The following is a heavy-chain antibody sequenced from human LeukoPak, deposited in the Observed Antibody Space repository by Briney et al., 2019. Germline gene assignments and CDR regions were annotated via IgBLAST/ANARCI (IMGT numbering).Heavy chain of an antibody. CDR3: ARGDTAMARRAHWFDP. CDR2: ISSSSSYI. V-gene: IGHV3-21*01. J-gene: IGHJ5*02. CDR1: GFTFSSYS. Sequence: GGSLRLSCAASGFTFSSYSMNWVRQAPGKGLEWVSSISSSSSYIYYADSVKGRFTISRDNAKNSLYLQMNSLRAEDTAVYYFARGDTAMARRAHWFDPWGQGTLVTVSS. D-gene: IGHD5-18*01.